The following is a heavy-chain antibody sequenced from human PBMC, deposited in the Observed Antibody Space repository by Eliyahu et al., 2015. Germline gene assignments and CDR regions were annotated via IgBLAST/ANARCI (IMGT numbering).Heavy chain of an antibody. CDR2: IYXGGST. Sequence: QVQLQQSGPGLVKPSETLSLTCSVSGGYISSXYWTWIRQXAGKGXEWIGRIYXGGSTNYNPSLKSRVTMSIDTPKNQLSLKLSSVSAADTAVYYCARAGTIPKYFGMDVWGQGTTVTVSS. V-gene: IGHV4-4*07. D-gene: IGHD3-3*01. J-gene: IGHJ6*02. CDR1: GGYISSXY. CDR3: ARAGTIPKYFGMDV.